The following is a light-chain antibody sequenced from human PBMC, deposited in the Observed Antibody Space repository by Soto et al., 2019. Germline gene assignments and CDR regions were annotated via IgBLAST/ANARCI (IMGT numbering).Light chain of an antibody. CDR1: SSDVGGYNY. Sequence: QSALTQPRSVSGSPGQSVTISCTGTSSDVGGYNYVSWYQQHPGKAPKLMIYDVTKRPSGVPDRFSGSKSGNTASLTISGLQAEDEADYYCCSYAGSVVFGGGPKLIVL. V-gene: IGLV2-11*01. CDR3: CSYAGSVV. CDR2: DVT. J-gene: IGLJ2*01.